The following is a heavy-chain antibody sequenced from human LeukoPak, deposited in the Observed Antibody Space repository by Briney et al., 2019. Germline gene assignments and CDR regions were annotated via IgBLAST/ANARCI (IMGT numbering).Heavy chain of an antibody. CDR1: GFTFSSYW. CDR2: INSDGSST. J-gene: IGHJ6*02. CDR3: ATGQGRGMDV. D-gene: IGHD1-14*01. Sequence: PGGSLRLSCAASGFTFSSYWMHWVRQAPGKGLVWVSRINSDGSSTSYADSVKGRFTISRDNSKNTLYLQMNSLRAVDTAVYYCATGQGRGMDVWGQGTTVTVCS. V-gene: IGHV3-74*01.